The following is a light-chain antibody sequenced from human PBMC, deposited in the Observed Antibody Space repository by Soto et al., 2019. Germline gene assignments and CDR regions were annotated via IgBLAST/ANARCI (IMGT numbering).Light chain of an antibody. CDR3: QQANSFPRT. J-gene: IGKJ1*01. CDR1: QAISTW. CDR2: AAS. V-gene: IGKV1D-12*01. Sequence: DIQMTQSPSSVSASVGDRVTITCRASQAISTWLAWYQQKPGKAPKLLIYAASNLQTGVPSRFSGSGSGTDFTLTIGSLRPEDFATYYCQQANSFPRTFGKGTKVEIK.